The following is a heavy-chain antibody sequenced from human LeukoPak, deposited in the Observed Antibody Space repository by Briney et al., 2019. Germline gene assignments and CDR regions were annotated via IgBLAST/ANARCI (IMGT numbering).Heavy chain of an antibody. CDR3: AKDRSITMIVVATFDY. CDR1: GFTFSSYG. V-gene: IGHV3-23*01. D-gene: IGHD3-22*01. J-gene: IGHJ4*02. CDR2: ISGSGGST. Sequence: GGSLRLSCGASGFTFSSYGMSWVRQAPGKGLEWASAISGSGGSTYYADSVKGRFTISRDNSKNTLYLQMNSLRAEDTAVYYCAKDRSITMIVVATFDYWGQGALVTVSS.